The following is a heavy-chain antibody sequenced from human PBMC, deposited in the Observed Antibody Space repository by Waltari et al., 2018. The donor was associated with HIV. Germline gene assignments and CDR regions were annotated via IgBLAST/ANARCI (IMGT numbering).Heavy chain of an antibody. Sequence: LQLQESGPGLVTPSESMSLNCPVSGGSIRSSGHYWGWLRQSSEKGLEWIGSIYYTGTTYYSPSLKSRLTMSVNATKGQFSLTLKSVTAADTATYYCARGTIDSGVTAGFGYWGQGILVAVSS. J-gene: IGHJ4*02. D-gene: IGHD2-21*02. CDR2: IYYTGTT. CDR3: ARGTIDSGVTAGFGY. V-gene: IGHV4-39*01. CDR1: GGSIRSSGHY.